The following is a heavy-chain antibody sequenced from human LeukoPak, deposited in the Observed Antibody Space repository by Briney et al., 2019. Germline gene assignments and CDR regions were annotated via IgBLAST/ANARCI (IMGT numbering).Heavy chain of an antibody. V-gene: IGHV4-34*01. CDR3: ARGAFMVRGVIIAIKNNWFDP. Sequence: PSETLSLTCSVYGGSFFPYYWTWIRQPPGKGLEWIGQINHSGSTTLNPSLFSRVALSVDASTHQFSLQLTSVTAADTAVYYCARGAFMVRGVIIAIKNNWFDPWGQGTLVTVSS. CDR2: INHSGST. CDR1: GGSFFPYY. D-gene: IGHD3-10*01. J-gene: IGHJ5*02.